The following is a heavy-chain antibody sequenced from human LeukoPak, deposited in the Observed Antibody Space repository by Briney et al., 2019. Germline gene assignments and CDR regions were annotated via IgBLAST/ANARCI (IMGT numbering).Heavy chain of an antibody. CDR3: ARDGFTGLGY. J-gene: IGHJ4*02. CDR1: GFNVSSNY. D-gene: IGHD3-16*01. Sequence: PGGSLRLSCAASGFNVSSNYMSWVRQAPGKGLEWVSVIYSGGSTYYADSVKGRFTISRDNSKNTLYLQMNSLRAEDTAVYYCARDGFTGLGYWGQGTLVTVSS. V-gene: IGHV3-66*01. CDR2: IYSGGST.